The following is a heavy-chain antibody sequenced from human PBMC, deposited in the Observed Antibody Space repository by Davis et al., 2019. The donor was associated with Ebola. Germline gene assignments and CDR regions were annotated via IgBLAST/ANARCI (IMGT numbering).Heavy chain of an antibody. CDR3: ARDGTYGGNSDLDL. V-gene: IGHV3-48*02. CDR2: IGGGTGTI. CDR1: GFIFSTYS. J-gene: IGHJ5*02. Sequence: PGGSLRLSCAASGFIFSTYSMNWVRQAPGKGLEWVSYIGGGTGTIYYADSVKGRFTISRDDAKNSLYLQMNTLRDQDTAVYYCARDGTYGGNSDLDLWGQGTLVTVSS. D-gene: IGHD4-23*01.